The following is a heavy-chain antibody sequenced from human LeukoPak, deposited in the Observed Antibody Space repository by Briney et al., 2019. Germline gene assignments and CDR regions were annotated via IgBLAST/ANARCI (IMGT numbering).Heavy chain of an antibody. D-gene: IGHD5-24*01. Sequence: GASVKVSCKASGYTFTGYYMHWVRQAPGQGLEWMGWINPNSGGTNYAQKFQGRVTMTRDTSISTAYMELSRLRSDDTAVYYCARDPPDSLEYYFDYWGQGTLVTVSS. CDR2: INPNSGGT. J-gene: IGHJ4*02. CDR1: GYTFTGYY. V-gene: IGHV1-2*02. CDR3: ARDPPDSLEYYFDY.